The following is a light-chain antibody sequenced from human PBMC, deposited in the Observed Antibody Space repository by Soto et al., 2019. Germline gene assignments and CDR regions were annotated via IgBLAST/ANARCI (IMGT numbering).Light chain of an antibody. CDR3: QQYNNWPRT. CDR1: QTIYSN. J-gene: IGKJ1*01. CDR2: NAS. Sequence: VFTQIPATLSLSPGERATLSCRAGQTIYSNVAWYQQRPGQSPRLLIYNASSRATGIPARFSGSGSGTEFTLTIGSLQSADFAIYYCQQYNNWPRTFGQGTKVDI. V-gene: IGKV3-15*01.